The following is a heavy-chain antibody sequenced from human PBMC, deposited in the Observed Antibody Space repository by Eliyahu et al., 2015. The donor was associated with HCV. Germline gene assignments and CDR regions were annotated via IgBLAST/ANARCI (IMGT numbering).Heavy chain of an antibody. V-gene: IGHV1-46*01. Sequence: QVQLVQSGAEVKKPGASVKVSCKASGYTFTSYYMHWVRQAPGQGLEWMGIINPSGGSTSYAQKFQGRVTMTRDTSTSTVYMELSSLRSEDTAVYYCARGGLIFMADYYGMDVWGQGTTVTVSS. J-gene: IGHJ6*02. CDR3: ARGGLIFMADYYGMDV. D-gene: IGHD2-21*01. CDR2: INPSGGST. CDR1: GYTFTSYY.